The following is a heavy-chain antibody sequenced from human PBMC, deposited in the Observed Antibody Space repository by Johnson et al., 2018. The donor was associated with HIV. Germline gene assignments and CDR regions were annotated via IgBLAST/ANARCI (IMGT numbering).Heavy chain of an antibody. Sequence: EVQLVESGGGLVQPGRSLRLSCAASGFTFDDYAMHWVRQAPGKGLEWVSGISRHSGSIGYADSVKGRFTISRDHAKNSLYLQMNSLRAEDTAVYYCAKHNGLDSSWPFDAFDIWGQGTMVTVSS. CDR2: ISRHSGSI. CDR1: GFTFDDYA. V-gene: IGHV3-9*01. D-gene: IGHD6-13*01. J-gene: IGHJ3*02. CDR3: AKHNGLDSSWPFDAFDI.